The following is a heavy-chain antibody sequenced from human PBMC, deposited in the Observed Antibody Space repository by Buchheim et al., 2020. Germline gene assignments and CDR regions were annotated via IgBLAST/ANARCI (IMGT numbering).Heavy chain of an antibody. Sequence: QVQLQQRGAGLLKPSETLSLTCAVYGGSFSGYYWSWFRQPPGKGLEWFGAINHSGSTNYTPSLKSRVTISADTSKNQFYLKLSSVTAADTAVYYSASWFDPWGQGTL. V-gene: IGHV4-34*01. J-gene: IGHJ5*02. CDR2: INHSGST. CDR1: GGSFSGYY. CDR3: ASWFDP.